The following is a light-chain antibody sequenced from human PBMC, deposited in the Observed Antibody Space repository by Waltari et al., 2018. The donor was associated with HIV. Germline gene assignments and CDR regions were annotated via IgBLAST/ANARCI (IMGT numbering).Light chain of an antibody. CDR1: NSDIGGSNY. CDR2: EVT. V-gene: IGLV2-8*01. Sequence: QSALTQPPSASGSPGQSVTISCTGTNSDIGGSNYVPWYQQHPGKAPKLVISEVTKRPSGVPVRFSGSKSGTTASLTVSGLQAEDEADYYCSSYANKNGFYVVFGGGTRLTVL. CDR3: SSYANKNGFYVV. J-gene: IGLJ2*01.